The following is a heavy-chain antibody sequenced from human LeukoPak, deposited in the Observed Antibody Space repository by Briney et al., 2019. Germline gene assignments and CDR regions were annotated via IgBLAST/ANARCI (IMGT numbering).Heavy chain of an antibody. CDR3: AKVSRAITGTNYYGMDV. CDR2: IIPIFGTA. CDR1: GGTFSSYA. Sequence: ASVKVSCKASGGTFSSYAISWVRQAPGQGLEWMGGIIPIFGTANYAQKFQGRVTITADESTSTAYMELSSLRSEDTAVYYCAKVSRAITGTNYYGMDVWGQGTTVTVSS. J-gene: IGHJ6*02. V-gene: IGHV1-69*13. D-gene: IGHD1-20*01.